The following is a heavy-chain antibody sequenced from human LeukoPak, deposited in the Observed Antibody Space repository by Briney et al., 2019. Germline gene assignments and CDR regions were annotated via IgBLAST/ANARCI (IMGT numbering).Heavy chain of an antibody. Sequence: PGRSLRLSCAASGFTFSSYGMHWVRQAPGKRPEWVAVIWYDGSNKYYADSVKGRFTISRDNSKNTLYLQMNSLRAEDTAVYYCARAGSGSYLNPYNWFDPWGQGTLVTVSS. J-gene: IGHJ5*02. CDR2: IWYDGSNK. V-gene: IGHV3-33*01. CDR3: ARAGSGSYLNPYNWFDP. CDR1: GFTFSSYG. D-gene: IGHD3-10*01.